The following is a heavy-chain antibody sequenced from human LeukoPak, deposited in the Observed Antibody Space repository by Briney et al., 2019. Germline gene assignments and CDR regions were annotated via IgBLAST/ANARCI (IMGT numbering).Heavy chain of an antibody. V-gene: IGHV3-23*01. J-gene: IGHJ4*02. D-gene: IGHD4-23*01. Sequence: GGSLRLSCAASGFTFSSYAMSWVRQAPGKGLEWVSAISGSGGSTYYADSVKGRFTISRDNSKNTLYRQMNSLRVEDTAIYYCAKDQGQAVVPRRFDYWGQGTLVTVAS. CDR3: AKDQGQAVVPRRFDY. CDR1: GFTFSSYA. CDR2: ISGSGGST.